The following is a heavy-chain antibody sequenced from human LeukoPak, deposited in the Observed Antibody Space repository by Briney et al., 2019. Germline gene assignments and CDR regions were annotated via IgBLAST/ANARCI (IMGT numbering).Heavy chain of an antibody. Sequence: GGSLRLSCAASGFTFSSYAMSWVRQAPGKGLEWVSAISGSGGSTYYADSVKGRFTISRDNSKNTLYLQMNSLRAEDTAVYYCAKDRLYGDYVADFDYWGQGTLVTVSS. V-gene: IGHV3-23*01. CDR2: ISGSGGST. CDR1: GFTFSSYA. D-gene: IGHD4-17*01. CDR3: AKDRLYGDYVADFDY. J-gene: IGHJ4*02.